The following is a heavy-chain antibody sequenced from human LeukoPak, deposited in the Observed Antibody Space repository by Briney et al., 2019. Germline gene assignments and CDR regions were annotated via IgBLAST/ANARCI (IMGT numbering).Heavy chain of an antibody. Sequence: GASVSVSYKASGGTFNIYAISGVRQAPGQGLEWMGGIIPMRNLANYAHTFQGRVIITADQSRRTAYIELSSLTSDDTAVYYCARGNYCSGGECYSVRTSYDGFDHWGQGTVVSVSS. CDR2: IIPMRNLA. CDR1: GGTFNIYA. CDR3: ARGNYCSGGECYSVRTSYDGFDH. D-gene: IGHD2-15*01. V-gene: IGHV1-69*10. J-gene: IGHJ5*02.